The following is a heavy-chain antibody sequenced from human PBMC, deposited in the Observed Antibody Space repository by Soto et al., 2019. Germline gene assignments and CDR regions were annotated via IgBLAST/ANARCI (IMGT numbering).Heavy chain of an antibody. V-gene: IGHV5-51*01. CDR1: GYSFTSYW. D-gene: IGHD3-10*01. CDR2: IYPGDSDT. CDR3: ARHVVLGYYSGSGTIYNDY. Sequence: PGESLKISCKGSGYSFTSYWIGWVRQMPGKGLEWMGIIYPGDSDTRYSPSFQGQVTISADKSISTAYLQWSSLKASDTAMYYCARHVVLGYYSGSGTIYNDYWGQGTLVTVSS. J-gene: IGHJ4*02.